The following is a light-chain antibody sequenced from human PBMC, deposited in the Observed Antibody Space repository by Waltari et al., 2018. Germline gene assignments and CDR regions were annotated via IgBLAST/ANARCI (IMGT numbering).Light chain of an antibody. Sequence: QSALPQPASVSGSPVQSITIPCTGTSSAVGNYKRAPWYQQPPGKAPKLMIYAVSKRPSGVSDRFSGSKSGDMASLTISGLQPEDEAEYFCSSYAGSSKGVFGGGTKVTVL. V-gene: IGLV2-23*02. CDR2: AVS. CDR3: SSYAGSSKGV. CDR1: SSAVGNYKR. J-gene: IGLJ2*01.